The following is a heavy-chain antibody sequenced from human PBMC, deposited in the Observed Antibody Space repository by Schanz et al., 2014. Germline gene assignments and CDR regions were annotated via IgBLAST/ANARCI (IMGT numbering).Heavy chain of an antibody. CDR1: GYTFTSYY. CDR3: TKGRTFGR. J-gene: IGHJ4*02. V-gene: IGHV1-46*04. Sequence: QVQLVQSGAEVKKPGASVKVSCKASGYTFTSYYMHWVRQAPGQGLEWMGIINPSGGSTSYAQKLQGRVAMTRDTSTSTGYMELSRLRSEDTAGYYCTKGRTFGRWGQGTLVTVSS. D-gene: IGHD3-16*01. CDR2: INPSGGST.